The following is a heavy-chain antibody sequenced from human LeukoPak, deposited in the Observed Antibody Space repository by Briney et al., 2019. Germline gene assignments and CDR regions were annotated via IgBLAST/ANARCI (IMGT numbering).Heavy chain of an antibody. CDR3: AREDPQTTVPEGMDV. V-gene: IGHV4-59*01. D-gene: IGHD4-17*01. Sequence: PSETPSLTCTVSGGSISSYYWSWIRQSPGKGLEWIGYIYYSGTTNYNPSLKSRVTISVDTSKNQFSLQLRSVTAADTAVYYCAREDPQTTVPEGMDVWGQGTTVTVSS. J-gene: IGHJ6*02. CDR2: IYYSGTT. CDR1: GGSISSYY.